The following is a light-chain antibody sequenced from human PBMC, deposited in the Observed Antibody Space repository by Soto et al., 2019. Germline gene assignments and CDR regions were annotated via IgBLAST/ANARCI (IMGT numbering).Light chain of an antibody. Sequence: EIVLTQSPGTLSLSPGERATLSCRASQSVHSNLAWYQQKPGQAPRPLIYGASTRATGIPARFSGSGSGTEFTLTISSLQSEDFAIYYCQQYNNWWSFGQGTKVDI. CDR1: QSVHSN. V-gene: IGKV3-15*01. J-gene: IGKJ1*01. CDR3: QQYNNWWS. CDR2: GAS.